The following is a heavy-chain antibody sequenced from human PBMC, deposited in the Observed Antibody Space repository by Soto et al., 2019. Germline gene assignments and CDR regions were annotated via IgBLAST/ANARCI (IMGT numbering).Heavy chain of an antibody. D-gene: IGHD3-9*01. CDR3: ARASSEGGPGYFEWLFNLYYFDY. CDR1: GFTFSSYS. CDR2: ISSSSSYI. Sequence: EVQLVESGGGLVKPGGSLRLSCAASGFTFSSYSMNWVRQAPGKGLEWVSSISSSSSYIYYADSVKGRFTISKDNAKNSLYLQMNSVRAEDTAVYYCARASSEGGPGYFEWLFNLYYFDYWGQGTLVTVSS. J-gene: IGHJ4*02. V-gene: IGHV3-21*06.